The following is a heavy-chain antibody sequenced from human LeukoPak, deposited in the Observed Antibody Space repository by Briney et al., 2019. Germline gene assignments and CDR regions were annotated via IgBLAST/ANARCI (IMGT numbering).Heavy chain of an antibody. V-gene: IGHV1-2*02. CDR3: ARANFLYCSNTTCLFDY. Sequence: ASVKVSCKASGYTFTDYYMHWVRQAPGQGFEWMGWINPNDGDTNYAQKFQGRVTMTRDTSISTAHMEVSRLRSDDTAVYYCARANFLYCSNTTCLFDYWGQGTLVTVSS. CDR2: INPNDGDT. J-gene: IGHJ4*02. D-gene: IGHD2-2*01. CDR1: GYTFTDYY.